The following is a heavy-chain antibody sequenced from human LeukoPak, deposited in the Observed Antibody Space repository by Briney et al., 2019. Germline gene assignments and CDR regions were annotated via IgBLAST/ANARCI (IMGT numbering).Heavy chain of an antibody. Sequence: ASVKVSCKASGYTFTSYDINWVRQATGQGLEWMGWMNPNSGNTGYAQKLQGRVTMTRNTSISTAYMELSSLRSEDTAVYYCARGPRRIVRFDPWGQGTLVTVSS. CDR1: GYTFTSYD. V-gene: IGHV1-8*01. CDR2: MNPNSGNT. D-gene: IGHD3-16*02. CDR3: ARGPRRIVRFDP. J-gene: IGHJ5*02.